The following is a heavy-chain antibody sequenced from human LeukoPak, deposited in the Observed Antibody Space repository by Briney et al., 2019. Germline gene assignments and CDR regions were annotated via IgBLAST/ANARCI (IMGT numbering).Heavy chain of an antibody. V-gene: IGHV4-30-2*01. D-gene: IGHD1-26*01. J-gene: IGHJ6*03. CDR3: AIGITRYSGSPTDYYYYYMDV. Sequence: SETLSLTCTVSGGSISSGGYYWSWIRQPPGKGLEWIGYIYHSGSTYYNPSLKSRVTISVDRSKNQFSLKLSSVTAADTAVYYCAIGITRYSGSPTDYYYYYMDVWGKGTTVTVSS. CDR1: GGSISSGGYY. CDR2: IYHSGST.